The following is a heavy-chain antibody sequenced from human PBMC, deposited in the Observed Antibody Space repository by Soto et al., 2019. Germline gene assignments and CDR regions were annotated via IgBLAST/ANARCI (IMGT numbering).Heavy chain of an antibody. CDR1: GYTFTSYY. V-gene: IGHV1-46*01. CDR2: INPSGGST. D-gene: IGHD3-3*01. CDR3: ARGYDFWSGSSDY. Sequence: QVQLVQSGAEVKKPGASVKVSCKASGYTFTSYYMHWVRQAPGQGLEWMGIINPSGGSTSYAQKFQGRVXXTXDXXTSTVYVELSSLRSEDTAVYYWARGYDFWSGSSDYWGQGTLVTVSS. J-gene: IGHJ4*02.